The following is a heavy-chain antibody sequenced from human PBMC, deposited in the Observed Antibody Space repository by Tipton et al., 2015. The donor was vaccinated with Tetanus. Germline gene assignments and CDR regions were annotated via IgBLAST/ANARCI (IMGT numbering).Heavy chain of an antibody. CDR1: GYTFTGYY. Sequence: QSGPEVKKPGASVKVSCKASGYTFTGYYMHWVRQAPGQGLEWMGIIIPSGGTTRHAQKFQGRVTMTRDTSTSTVYMELSSLRSEDTAVYYCARDGGSYYTDCWGQGTLVTVSS. CDR2: IIPSGGTT. D-gene: IGHD1-26*01. J-gene: IGHJ4*02. V-gene: IGHV1-46*01. CDR3: ARDGGSYYTDC.